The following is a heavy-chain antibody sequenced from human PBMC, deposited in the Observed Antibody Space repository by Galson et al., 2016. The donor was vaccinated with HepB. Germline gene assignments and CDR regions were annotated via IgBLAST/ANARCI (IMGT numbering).Heavy chain of an antibody. CDR2: IHNSGST. Sequence: TLSLTCTVSGGSISSGAYHWSWLRQHPGKGLEWIRYIHNSGSTYYNPSVKSRVIISLDTSKNQFSLNLSAVTAADTAVYYCARGLNIIGPWGQGTLVTVSS. J-gene: IGHJ5*02. CDR3: ARGLNIIGP. V-gene: IGHV4-31*03. CDR1: GGSISSGAYH. D-gene: IGHD2/OR15-2a*01.